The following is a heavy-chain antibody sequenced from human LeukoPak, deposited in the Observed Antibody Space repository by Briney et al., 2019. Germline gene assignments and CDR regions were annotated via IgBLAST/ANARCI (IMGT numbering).Heavy chain of an antibody. V-gene: IGHV3-23*01. Sequence: GGSLRLSCAASGFTFDNYGINWVRQAPGKGLEWVSSFSFNGESTYYADSVKGRFTISRDNSKNTLYLQMNSLRAEDTAVYYCAKGYLDTGFDYWGQGTLVTVSS. CDR3: AKGYLDTGFDY. D-gene: IGHD5-18*01. J-gene: IGHJ4*02. CDR1: GFTFDNYG. CDR2: FSFNGEST.